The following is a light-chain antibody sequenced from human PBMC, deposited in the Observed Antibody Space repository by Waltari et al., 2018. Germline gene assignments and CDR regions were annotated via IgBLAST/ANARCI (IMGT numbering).Light chain of an antibody. V-gene: IGLV2-14*01. CDR2: EVT. Sequence: QSALTQPASVSGSPGQSITISCPGTTRDVGRYNFVSCYQCHPGKAPELIIYEVTNRPSGVSDRFSGSKSGNTASLSISGLQPEDEADYYCSSYTSIKTPYVVFGGGTKVTVL. CDR3: SSYTSIKTPYVV. J-gene: IGLJ2*01. CDR1: TRDVGRYNF.